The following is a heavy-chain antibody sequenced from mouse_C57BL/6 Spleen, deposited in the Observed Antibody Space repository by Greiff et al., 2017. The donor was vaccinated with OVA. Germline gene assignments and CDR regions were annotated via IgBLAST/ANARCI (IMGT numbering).Heavy chain of an antibody. CDR1: GYSITSGYY. Sequence: DVHLVESGPGLVKPSQSLSLTCSVTGYSITSGYYWNWIRQFPGNKLEWMGYISYDGSNNYNPSLKNRISITRDTSKNQFFLKLNSVTTEDTATYYCAREGSNYGFDYWGQGTTLTVSS. CDR3: AREGSNYGFDY. CDR2: ISYDGSN. J-gene: IGHJ2*01. V-gene: IGHV3-6*01. D-gene: IGHD2-5*01.